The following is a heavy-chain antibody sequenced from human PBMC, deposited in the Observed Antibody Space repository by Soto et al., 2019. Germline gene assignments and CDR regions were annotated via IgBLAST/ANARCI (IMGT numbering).Heavy chain of an antibody. V-gene: IGHV3-9*01. CDR3: AKATYSSGWLHFDY. D-gene: IGHD6-19*01. CDR1: GFTFDDYA. CDR2: ISWNSGSI. J-gene: IGHJ4*02. Sequence: GGSLRLSCAASGFTFDDYAMHWVRQAPGKGLEWVSGISWNSGSIGYADSVKGRFTISRDNAKNSLYLQMNSLRAEDTALYYCAKATYSSGWLHFDYWGQGTLITVSS.